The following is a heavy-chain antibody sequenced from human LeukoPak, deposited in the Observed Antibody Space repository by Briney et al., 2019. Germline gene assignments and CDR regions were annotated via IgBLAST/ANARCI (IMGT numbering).Heavy chain of an antibody. CDR1: GFTFSSYG. V-gene: IGHV3-23*01. J-gene: IGHJ6*03. D-gene: IGHD3-10*01. CDR2: ISGSGGST. Sequence: GGTLRLSCAASGFTFSSYGMSWVRQAPGKGLEWVSAISGSGGSTCYADSVKGRFTISRDNSKNTLYLQMNSLRAEDTALYHCARGGYYGSGSYYNVPYYMDVWGKGTTVTISS. CDR3: ARGGYYGSGSYYNVPYYMDV.